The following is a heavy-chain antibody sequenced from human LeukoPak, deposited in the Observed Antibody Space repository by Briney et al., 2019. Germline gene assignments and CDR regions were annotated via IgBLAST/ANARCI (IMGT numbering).Heavy chain of an antibody. Sequence: ASVKVSCKASGYTFTSYDINWVRQATGQGLEWMGWMNPNSGNTGYAQKFQGRVTMTRNTSISTAYMELSSLRSEDTAVYYCARANGWLGRYFDWLSKDYYYGMDVWGQGTTVTVSS. CDR2: MNPNSGNT. V-gene: IGHV1-8*01. CDR1: GYTFTSYD. D-gene: IGHD3-9*01. J-gene: IGHJ6*02. CDR3: ARANGWLGRYFDWLSKDYYYGMDV.